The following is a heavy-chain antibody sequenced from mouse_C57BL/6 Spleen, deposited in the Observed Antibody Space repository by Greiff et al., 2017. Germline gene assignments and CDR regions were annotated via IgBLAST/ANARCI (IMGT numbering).Heavy chain of an antibody. CDR2: INYDGSST. Sequence: EVMLVESEGGLVQPGSSMKLSCTASGFTFSDYYMAWVRQVPEKGLEWVANINYDGSSTYYLDSLKSRFIISRDNAKNILYLQMSSLKSEDTATYYCARGSQIYYDYDGYAMDYWGQGTSVTVSS. J-gene: IGHJ4*01. V-gene: IGHV5-16*01. CDR3: ARGSQIYYDYDGYAMDY. CDR1: GFTFSDYY. D-gene: IGHD2-4*01.